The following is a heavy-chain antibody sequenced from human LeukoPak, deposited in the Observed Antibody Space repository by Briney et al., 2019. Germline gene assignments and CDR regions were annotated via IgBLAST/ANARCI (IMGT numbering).Heavy chain of an antibody. CDR2: ISWDGTNR. D-gene: IGHD3-10*01. Sequence: PGGSLRLSCAASGFTFDDYTMHWVRQAPGKGLEWVSLISWDGTNRNYADSVKGRFTISRDNSKNSLYLQMNSLRTEDTALYYCAKDNGIYYGSGSYFTYYYGMDVWGQGTTVTVSS. J-gene: IGHJ6*02. CDR3: AKDNGIYYGSGSYFTYYYGMDV. V-gene: IGHV3-43*01. CDR1: GFTFDDYT.